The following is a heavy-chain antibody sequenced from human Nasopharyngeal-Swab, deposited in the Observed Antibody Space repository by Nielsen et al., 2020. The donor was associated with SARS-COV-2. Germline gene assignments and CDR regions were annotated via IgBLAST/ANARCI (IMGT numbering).Heavy chain of an antibody. CDR3: TRGGYSYGNPHYYYTDV. J-gene: IGHJ6*03. Sequence: GESLKISCTASGFTFGDYAMSWVRQAPGKGLEWVGFIRSKAYGGTTEYAASVKGRFTISRDDSKSIAYLQMNSLKTEDTAVYYCTRGGYSYGNPHYYYTDVWGKGTTVTVSS. CDR1: GFTFGDYA. CDR2: IRSKAYGGTT. D-gene: IGHD5-18*01. V-gene: IGHV3-49*04.